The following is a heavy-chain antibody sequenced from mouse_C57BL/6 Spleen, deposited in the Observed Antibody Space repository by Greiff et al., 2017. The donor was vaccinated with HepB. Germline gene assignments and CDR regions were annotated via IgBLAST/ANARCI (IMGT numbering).Heavy chain of an antibody. J-gene: IGHJ2*01. CDR1: GYTFTDYY. V-gene: IGHV1-19*01. CDR2: INPYNGGT. Sequence: EVQLQQSGPVLVKPGASVKMSCKASGYTFTDYYMNWVKQSHGKSLEWIGVINPYNGGTSYNQKFKGKATLTVDKSSSTAYMELNSLTSEDSAVYYCAREGDGEDYWGQGTTLTVSS. CDR3: AREGDGEDY. D-gene: IGHD3-3*01.